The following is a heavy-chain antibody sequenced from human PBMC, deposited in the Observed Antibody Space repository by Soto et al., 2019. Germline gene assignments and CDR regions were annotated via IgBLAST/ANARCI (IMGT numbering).Heavy chain of an antibody. Sequence: QLQLQESGPGLVKPSETLSLTCTVSGGSISSSSFHWGWIRQPPGKGLEWIGRIYYSGSTYYSPSLKSRVAISVDTCKNEFSLKLSSVTAADTAVYYCARRERAAGTDWWFDPWGQGTLVTVSS. J-gene: IGHJ5*02. CDR1: GGSISSSSFH. CDR3: ARRERAAGTDWWFDP. D-gene: IGHD6-13*01. V-gene: IGHV4-39*01. CDR2: IYYSGST.